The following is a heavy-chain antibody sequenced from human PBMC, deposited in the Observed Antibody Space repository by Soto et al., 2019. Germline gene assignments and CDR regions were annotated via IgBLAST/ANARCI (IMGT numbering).Heavy chain of an antibody. CDR2: SIPIFGTA. J-gene: IGHJ4*02. V-gene: IGHV1-69*01. D-gene: IGHD2-15*01. Sequence: QVQLVQSGAEVKKPGSSVKVSCKASGGTFSSYAISWVRQAPGQGLEWMGGSIPIFGTANYAQKFQGRVTITADESTSTAYMELSILRSEGTAVYYCARDVDCSGGSCYLGYWGQGTLVTVSS. CDR1: GGTFSSYA. CDR3: ARDVDCSGGSCYLGY.